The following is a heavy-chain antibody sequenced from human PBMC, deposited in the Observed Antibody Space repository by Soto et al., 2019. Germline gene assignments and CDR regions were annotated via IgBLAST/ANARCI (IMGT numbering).Heavy chain of an antibody. J-gene: IGHJ6*02. V-gene: IGHV3-49*04. CDR1: GFTFGAYT. Sequence: GGSLRLSCTASGFTFGAYTMAWVRQAPGKGLEWVGSIRATIYGATTDYAASVRDRFVISRDDSKGVAYLQMNSLRNEDTAVYSCSRVREWLIRRRFRYHGLDVCGQGPTVTVYS. D-gene: IGHD6-19*01. CDR2: IRATIYGATT. CDR3: SRVREWLIRRRFRYHGLDV.